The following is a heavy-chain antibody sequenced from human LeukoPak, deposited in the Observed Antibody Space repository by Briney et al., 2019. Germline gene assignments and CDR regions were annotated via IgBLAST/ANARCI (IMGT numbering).Heavy chain of an antibody. V-gene: IGHV3-7*04. CDR3: ARGDFWSGGYTDAFDI. D-gene: IGHD3-3*01. CDR2: IKQDGSEK. Sequence: ETLSLTCTVSGGSISSSSYYWGWIRQPPGKGLEWVANIKQDGSEKFCIDSVRGRFTISRDNAKNSLHLQMNSLRAEDTAVYYCARGDFWSGGYTDAFDIWGQGTMVTVSS. J-gene: IGHJ3*02. CDR1: GGSISSSSYY.